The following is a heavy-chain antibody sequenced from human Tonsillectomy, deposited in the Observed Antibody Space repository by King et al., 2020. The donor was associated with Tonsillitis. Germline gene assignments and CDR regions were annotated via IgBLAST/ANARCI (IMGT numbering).Heavy chain of an antibody. J-gene: IGHJ2*01. V-gene: IGHV5-51*01. Sequence: EVQLVESGAEMKKPVESLKISCKGSGYSFSTYWIGWVRQMPGKGLEWMGIIFPADSDAKYSPSFQGQVTLSADKSIGTAYLQWSSLKASDTAIYYCARQRGMSYWYFDLWGRGTLVTVSS. D-gene: IGHD3-10*01. CDR2: IFPADSDA. CDR1: GYSFSTYW. CDR3: ARQRGMSYWYFDL.